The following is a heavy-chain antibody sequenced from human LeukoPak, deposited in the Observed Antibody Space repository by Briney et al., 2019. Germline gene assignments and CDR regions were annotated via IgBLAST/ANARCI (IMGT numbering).Heavy chain of an antibody. V-gene: IGHV4-61*02. CDR2: IYTSGST. J-gene: IGHJ4*02. CDR3: ARDLRPYSGFARLDY. Sequence: SQTLSLTCTVSGGSISSGSYYWSWIRQPAGKGLEWIGRIYTSGSTNCNPSLKSRVTISVDTSKNQFSLKLSSVTAADTAVYYCARDLRPYSGFARLDYWGQGTLVTVSS. D-gene: IGHD5-12*01. CDR1: GGSISSGSYY.